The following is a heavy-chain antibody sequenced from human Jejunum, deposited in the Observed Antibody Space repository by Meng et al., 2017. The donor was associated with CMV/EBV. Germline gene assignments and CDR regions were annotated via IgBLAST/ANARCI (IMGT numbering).Heavy chain of an antibody. CDR3: ARGKDWTYFDY. J-gene: IGHJ4*02. CDR2: ISGDSGTI. D-gene: IGHD3/OR15-3a*01. CDR1: GCAFSSYS. V-gene: IGHV3-48*04. Sequence: CGASGCAFSSYSMNWVRQAPGKGLEWVSFISGDSGTISYADSVKGRFTISRDNAKSSLYLQMNTLRAEDAAVYYCARGKDWTYFDYWGQGTLVTVSS.